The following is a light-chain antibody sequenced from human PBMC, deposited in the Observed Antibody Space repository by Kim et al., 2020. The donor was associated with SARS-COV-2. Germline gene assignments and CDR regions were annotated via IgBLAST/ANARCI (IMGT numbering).Light chain of an antibody. CDR3: QAWDSSTHWV. V-gene: IGLV3-1*01. CDR2: QDS. Sequence: SYELTQPPSVSVSPGQTASITCSGDKLGDKYACWYQQNPGQSPVLVIYQDSKRPSGIPERFSGSNSGNTATLTISGTQAMDEADYYCQAWDSSTHWVFGGGTQLTVL. J-gene: IGLJ3*02. CDR1: KLGDKY.